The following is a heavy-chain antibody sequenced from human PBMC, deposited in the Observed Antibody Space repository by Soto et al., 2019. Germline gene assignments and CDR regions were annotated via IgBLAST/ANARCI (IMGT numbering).Heavy chain of an antibody. D-gene: IGHD1-26*01. J-gene: IGHJ5*02. CDR1: GGSFSGYY. CDR2: INHGGNF. Sequence: SETLSLTCAVYGGSFSGYYWTWVRKPPGKGLEWIGEINHGGNFNSDPSLTSQVTISIATSKNNYPLNLTSVTAAATAVYYCASAPQLRRGVGFDPWGPGAMVTVSS. CDR3: ASAPQLRRGVGFDP. V-gene: IGHV4-34*01.